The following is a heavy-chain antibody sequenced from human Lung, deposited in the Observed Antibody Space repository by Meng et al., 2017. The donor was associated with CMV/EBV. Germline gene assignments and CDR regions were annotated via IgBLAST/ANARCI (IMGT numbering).Heavy chain of an antibody. CDR3: ARADKVRFDY. J-gene: IGHJ4*02. Sequence: GRLETPGPVALTAGVSGGSMSSTNWGRWVRQPQGKGLELIGGIYNRGSTNYNPSLKSRVGISVDKSKNQFSLKLSSVTAADTAVYYCARADKVRFDYWGQETLVTVSS. CDR2: IYNRGST. CDR1: GGSMSSTNW. V-gene: IGHV4-4*03.